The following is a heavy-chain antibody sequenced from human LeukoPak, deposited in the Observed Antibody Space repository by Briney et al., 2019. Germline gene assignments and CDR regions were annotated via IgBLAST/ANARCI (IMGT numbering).Heavy chain of an antibody. D-gene: IGHD6-6*01. CDR3: ARDPGSSSFGL. CDR1: GFSFSTYW. CDR2: IDQDGSAR. Sequence: GGSLRLSCAASGFSFSTYWMSWVRQTPEKGLEFVANIDQDGSARNYMDSLKGRCTISRDNAKKSLYLEINSLRADDTAVYYCARDPGSSSFGLWGRGALVTVSS. V-gene: IGHV3-7*01. J-gene: IGHJ4*02.